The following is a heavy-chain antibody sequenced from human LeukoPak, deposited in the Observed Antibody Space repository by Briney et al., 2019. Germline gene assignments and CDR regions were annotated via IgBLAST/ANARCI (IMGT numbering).Heavy chain of an antibody. CDR1: GYTFTSYA. J-gene: IGHJ4*02. D-gene: IGHD2-21*02. V-gene: IGHV7-4-1*02. Sequence: ASVKVSCKASGYTFTSYAMNWVRQAPGQGLEWMGWINTNTGNPTYAQGFTGRFVFSLDTSVSTAYLQISSLKAEDTAVYYCARDRYCGGDCYSRQNFDYWGQGTLVTVPS. CDR3: ARDRYCGGDCYSRQNFDY. CDR2: INTNTGNP.